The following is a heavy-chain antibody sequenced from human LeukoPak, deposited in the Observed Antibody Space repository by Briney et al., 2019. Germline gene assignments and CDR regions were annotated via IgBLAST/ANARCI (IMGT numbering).Heavy chain of an antibody. CDR3: ARSTKGDSDH. CDR2: INSDGNNR. Sequence: QSGGSLRLSCAASGFTFSSYWMHWVRQAPGKGLLWVSLINSDGNNRGYADSVKGRFTVSRDNAKNTLYLQMNSLRAEDTAVYYCARSTKGDSDHWGQGTLVTVSS. J-gene: IGHJ4*02. D-gene: IGHD3-10*01. V-gene: IGHV3-74*01. CDR1: GFTFSSYW.